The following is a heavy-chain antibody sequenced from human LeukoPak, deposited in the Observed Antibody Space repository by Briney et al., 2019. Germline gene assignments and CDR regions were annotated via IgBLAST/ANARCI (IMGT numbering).Heavy chain of an antibody. D-gene: IGHD2-2*01. CDR2: MNPNSGNT. V-gene: IGHV1-8*03. J-gene: IGHJ4*02. CDR3: ARSRVSSTSCYHD. CDR1: VYTFTSYD. Sequence: GALVKVSCKASVYTFTSYDINWVRQATGQGLEWMGWMNPNSGNTGYAQKFQGRVTITRNTSISTAYMELSSLRSEDTAVYYCARSRVSSTSCYHDWGQGTLVTVSS.